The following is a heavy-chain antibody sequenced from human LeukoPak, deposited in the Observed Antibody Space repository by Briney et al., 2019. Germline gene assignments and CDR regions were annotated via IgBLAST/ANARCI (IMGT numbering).Heavy chain of an antibody. CDR1: GVSISGSSYY. V-gene: IGHV4-39*02. CDR3: ARDLLNEGNHLDY. Sequence: SETLSLTCTVSGVSISGSSYYWGWIRQPPGKGLEWIGSIYYSGSTYYNPSLKSRVTISVDTSKNQFSLKLNSVTATDTAVYYCARDLLNEGNHLDYWGQGTLVTVSS. D-gene: IGHD4-23*01. J-gene: IGHJ4*02. CDR2: IYYSGST.